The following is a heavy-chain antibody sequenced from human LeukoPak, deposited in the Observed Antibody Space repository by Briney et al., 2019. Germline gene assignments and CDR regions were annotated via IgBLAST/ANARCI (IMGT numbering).Heavy chain of an antibody. CDR3: ARERGYCSSTSCFNWFDP. CDR1: GGSISSYY. D-gene: IGHD2-2*01. J-gene: IGHJ5*02. V-gene: IGHV4-59*01. Sequence: SETLSLTCSVSGGSISSYYWSWIRQPPGKGLEWSGYIYYSGSTNYNPSLKSRVTISVDTSKNQFSLKLSSVTAADTAVYYCARERGYCSSTSCFNWFDPWGQGTLVTVSS. CDR2: IYYSGST.